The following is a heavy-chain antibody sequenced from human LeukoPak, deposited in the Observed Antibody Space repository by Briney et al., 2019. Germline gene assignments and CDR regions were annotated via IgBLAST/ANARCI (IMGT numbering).Heavy chain of an antibody. V-gene: IGHV4-4*07. D-gene: IGHD6-13*01. CDR2: IFASGST. Sequence: SETLSLTCSVSGGSISSYYWSWIRQPAGKGLEWIGRIFASGSTKYNPSLKSRVTMSVDTSKNQFSLKLTSVTAADTAVYFCARESSSWYFDYWGQGTLVTVS. CDR3: ARESSSWYFDY. J-gene: IGHJ4*02. CDR1: GGSISSYY.